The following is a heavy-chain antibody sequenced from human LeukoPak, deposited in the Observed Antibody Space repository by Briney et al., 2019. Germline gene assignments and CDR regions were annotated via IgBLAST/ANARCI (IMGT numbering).Heavy chain of an antibody. D-gene: IGHD3-10*01. V-gene: IGHV4-59*01. Sequence: KSSETLSLTCSVSGDSISSYYWSWIRQPPGKGLEWIGYIYYSGSTNYNPSLKSRVTISVDTSKNQFSLKLSSVTAADTAVYYCARGGFITMVRGASYYYYYGMDVWGQGTTVTVSS. J-gene: IGHJ6*02. CDR3: ARGGFITMVRGASYYYYYGMDV. CDR2: IYYSGST. CDR1: GDSISSYY.